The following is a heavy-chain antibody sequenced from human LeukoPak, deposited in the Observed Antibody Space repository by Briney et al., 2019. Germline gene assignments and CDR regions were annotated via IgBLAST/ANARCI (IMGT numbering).Heavy chain of an antibody. Sequence: ASVKVSCKASGYTFTSYYMHWVRQAPGQGLEWMGIINPSGGSTSYAQKFQGRVTMTRDTSTSTVYMELRSMSSEDTAVYYCARDRSGRKAAARRFDPWGQETLVTVSS. CDR3: ARDRSGRKAAARRFDP. CDR2: INPSGGST. J-gene: IGHJ5*02. D-gene: IGHD6-13*01. V-gene: IGHV1-46*01. CDR1: GYTFTSYY.